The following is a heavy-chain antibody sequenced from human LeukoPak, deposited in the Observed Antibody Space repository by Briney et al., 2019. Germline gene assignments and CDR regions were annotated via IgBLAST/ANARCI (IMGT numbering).Heavy chain of an antibody. CDR2: IYYSGST. Sequence: ASETLSLTCTVSGGSISSSSYYWGWIRQPPGKGLEWIGSIYYSGSTYYNPSLKSRVTISVDTSKNQFSLKLSSVTAADTAVYYCARSRRIVVVTARVAFDIWGQGTMVTVSS. CDR3: ARSRRIVVVTARVAFDI. D-gene: IGHD2-21*02. CDR1: GGSISSSSYY. V-gene: IGHV4-39*01. J-gene: IGHJ3*02.